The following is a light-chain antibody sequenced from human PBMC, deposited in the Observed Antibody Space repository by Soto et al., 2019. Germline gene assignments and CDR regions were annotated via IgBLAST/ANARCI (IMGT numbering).Light chain of an antibody. CDR1: QSISSW. J-gene: IGKJ1*01. Sequence: DIQMTQSPSPLSASVGDRVTITCRASQSISSWLAWYQQKPGKAPKVLIYKASSLESGVPSRFSGCGSVTEFTLTISSLQPDDFATYYCQQYNTYPWTFGQGTKVDIK. CDR2: KAS. V-gene: IGKV1-5*03. CDR3: QQYNTYPWT.